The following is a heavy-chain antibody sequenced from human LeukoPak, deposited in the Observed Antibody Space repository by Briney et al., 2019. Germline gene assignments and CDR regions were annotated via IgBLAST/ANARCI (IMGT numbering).Heavy chain of an antibody. CDR2: IYYSGST. Sequence: SETLSLTCTVYGGSISSSSYYWGWIRQPPGKGLEWIGSIYYSGSTYYNPSLKSRVTISVDTSKNQFSLKLSSVTAADTAVYYCARQEDSGYDLDYFDYWGQGTLVTVSS. D-gene: IGHD5-12*01. J-gene: IGHJ4*02. V-gene: IGHV4-39*01. CDR3: ARQEDSGYDLDYFDY. CDR1: GGSISSSSYY.